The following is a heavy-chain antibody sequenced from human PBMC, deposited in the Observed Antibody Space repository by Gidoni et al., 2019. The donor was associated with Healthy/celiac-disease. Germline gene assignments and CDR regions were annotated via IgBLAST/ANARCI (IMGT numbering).Heavy chain of an antibody. CDR3: AIFWSGYY. J-gene: IGHJ4*02. CDR2: IKEDGSEK. CDR1: GFTFSSYW. Sequence: EVQLVESGGGLVQPGWSLRLSCAASGFTFSSYWMSWVRQAPGKGLEWVAKIKEDGSEKYYVDSVKGRFTISRDNAKNSLYLKMNSLRAEDTAVYYCAIFWSGYYWGQGTLVTVSS. D-gene: IGHD3-3*01. V-gene: IGHV3-7*01.